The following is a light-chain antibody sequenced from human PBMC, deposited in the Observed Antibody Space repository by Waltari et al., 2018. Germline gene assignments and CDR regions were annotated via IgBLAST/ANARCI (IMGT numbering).Light chain of an antibody. CDR2: GAS. J-gene: IGKJ2*01. V-gene: IGKV3-20*01. CDR3: QQYGSSPPYI. Sequence: EIVLTQSPGTLSLSPGERATLSCRASQSISSIYLAWYQQKPGQAPRLLIYGASGRATGMPDRFSGSGSGTDFTLTISRLEPEEFAVYYCQQYGSSPPYIFGQGTKLEIK. CDR1: QSISSIY.